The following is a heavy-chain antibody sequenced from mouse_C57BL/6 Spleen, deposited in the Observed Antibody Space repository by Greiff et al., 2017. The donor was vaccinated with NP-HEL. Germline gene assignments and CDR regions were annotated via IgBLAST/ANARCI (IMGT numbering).Heavy chain of an antibody. CDR1: GYTFTSYW. J-gene: IGHJ3*01. Sequence: QVQLQQPGAELVKPGASVKLSCKASGYTFTSYWMHWVKQRPGQGLEWIGMIHPNSGSTNYNEKFKSKATLTVDKSSSTAYMQLSSLTSEDSAVYCCANYYNWFAYWGQGTLVTVSA. CDR3: ANYYNWFAY. V-gene: IGHV1-64*01. CDR2: IHPNSGST. D-gene: IGHD1-1*01.